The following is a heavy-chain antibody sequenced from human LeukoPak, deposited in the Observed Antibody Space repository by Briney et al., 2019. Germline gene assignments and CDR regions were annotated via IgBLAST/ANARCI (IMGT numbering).Heavy chain of an antibody. CDR3: ARIKRARARSVALDY. CDR1: GGSFSGYY. CDR2: INHSGST. D-gene: IGHD6-19*01. Sequence: SETLSLTCAVYGGSFSGYYWSWIRQPPGKGLEWIGEINHSGSTNYNLSLKSRVTISVDTSKNQFSLKLSSVTAADTAVYYCARIKRARARSVALDYWGQGTLVTVSS. V-gene: IGHV4-34*01. J-gene: IGHJ4*02.